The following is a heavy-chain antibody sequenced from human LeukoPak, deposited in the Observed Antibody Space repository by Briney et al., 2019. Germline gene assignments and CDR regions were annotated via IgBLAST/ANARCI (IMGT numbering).Heavy chain of an antibody. D-gene: IGHD3-10*01. J-gene: IGHJ4*02. Sequence: GGSLRLSCAASGFIFSNYGMNWVRQAPGKGLEWVSYISSSSSTIYYADSVKGRFTISRDNAKNSLYLQMNSLRAEDTAVYYCARGRPMIRGVITYFDYWGQGTLVTVSS. CDR3: ARGRPMIRGVITYFDY. CDR1: GFIFSNYG. CDR2: ISSSSSTI. V-gene: IGHV3-48*01.